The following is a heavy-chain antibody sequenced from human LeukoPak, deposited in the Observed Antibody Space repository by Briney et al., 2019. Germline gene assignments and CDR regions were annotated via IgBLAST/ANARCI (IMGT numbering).Heavy chain of an antibody. Sequence: GESLKIFFKGSGYSFTSYWFGWVRQVPGKGVGGMGIIYPGDSDTRYSPSFQGQVTFSADKSISTASLQLSSLKASDTAMYFCPRLLSAGRDAFDIWGQGTMVPVPS. J-gene: IGHJ3*02. CDR3: PRLLSAGRDAFDI. CDR1: GYSFTSYW. D-gene: IGHD3-10*01. V-gene: IGHV5-51*01. CDR2: IYPGDSDT.